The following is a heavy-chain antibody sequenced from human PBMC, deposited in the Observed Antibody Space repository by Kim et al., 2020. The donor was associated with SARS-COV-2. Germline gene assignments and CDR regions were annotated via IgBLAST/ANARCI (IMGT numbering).Heavy chain of an antibody. D-gene: IGHD3-10*01. J-gene: IGHJ6*02. Sequence: SETLSLTCAVYGGSFSGYYWSWIRQPPGKGLEWIGEINHSGSTNYNPSLKSRVTISVDTSKNQFSLKLSSVTAADTAVYYCARYYGSGSYSYGPHPMDVWGQGTTVTVSS. CDR3: ARYYGSGSYSYGPHPMDV. CDR1: GGSFSGYY. CDR2: INHSGST. V-gene: IGHV4-34*01.